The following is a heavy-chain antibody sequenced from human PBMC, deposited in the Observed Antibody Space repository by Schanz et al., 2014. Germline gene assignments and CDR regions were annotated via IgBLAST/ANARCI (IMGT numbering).Heavy chain of an antibody. CDR2: ISYDGSHK. V-gene: IGHV3-30*04. CDR1: GFTFSSYA. D-gene: IGHD6-13*01. J-gene: IGHJ6*02. Sequence: QGQLVESGGGVVQPGRSLRLSCAASGFTFSSYAMHWVRQAPGKGLEWVAVISYDGSHKDYADSVKGRFTISRDNSKNTLYLQMNSLRAEDTAVYYCAGDRQQLVGRIGYYYGMDVWGQGTTVTVSS. CDR3: AGDRQQLVGRIGYYYGMDV.